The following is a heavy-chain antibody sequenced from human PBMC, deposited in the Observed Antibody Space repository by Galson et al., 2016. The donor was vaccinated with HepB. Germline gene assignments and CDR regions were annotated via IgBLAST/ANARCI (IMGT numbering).Heavy chain of an antibody. CDR1: GDSVSSNSAA. J-gene: IGHJ4*02. D-gene: IGHD3-10*01. CDR3: ARTFAATVRGVTYYFDY. V-gene: IGHV6-1*01. Sequence: CAISGDSVSSNSAAWNWIRQSPSRGLEWLGRTHYRSKWYNDYAVSVKSRITINADTSKNQFSLQLNSVTPEDTAVYYCARTFAATVRGVTYYFDYWGQGTLVTVSS. CDR2: THYRSKWYN.